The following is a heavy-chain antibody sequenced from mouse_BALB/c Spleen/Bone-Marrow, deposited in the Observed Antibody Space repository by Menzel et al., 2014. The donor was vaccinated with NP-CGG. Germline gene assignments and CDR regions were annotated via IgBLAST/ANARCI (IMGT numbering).Heavy chain of an antibody. Sequence: EVMLVESGGGLVQPGGSMKPSCVASGFTFXNYWMNWVRQSPEKGLEWVAEIRLKSNNYATDYAESVKGRFSISRDDSKSSVYLQMNNLRAEDTGIYYCARRIYYGYYFDCWGQGTTLTVSS. CDR2: IRLKSNNYAT. D-gene: IGHD1-1*01. CDR1: GFTFXNYW. V-gene: IGHV6-6*02. CDR3: ARRIYYGYYFDC. J-gene: IGHJ2*01.